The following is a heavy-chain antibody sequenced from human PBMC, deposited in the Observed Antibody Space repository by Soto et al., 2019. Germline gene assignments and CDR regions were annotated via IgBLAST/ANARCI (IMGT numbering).Heavy chain of an antibody. CDR3: RTVGSCSGGSCYPGGYDY. J-gene: IGHJ4*02. Sequence: SETLSLTCAVYGGSFSGSYWSWIRQPPGKGVEWVGEISHSGSTKYNPSLKSRVTISVDTSKNQFSLKLSSVTAADTAVYYCRTVGSCSGGSCYPGGYDYWGQGILVTVSS. D-gene: IGHD2-15*01. CDR2: ISHSGST. CDR1: GGSFSGSY. V-gene: IGHV4-34*01.